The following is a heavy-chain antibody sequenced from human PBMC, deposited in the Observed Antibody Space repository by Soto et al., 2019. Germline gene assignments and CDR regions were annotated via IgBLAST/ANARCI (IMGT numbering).Heavy chain of an antibody. D-gene: IGHD5-12*01. CDR3: ARENGVAVATILYYFDY. V-gene: IGHV1-69*13. CDR1: GGTFKNNG. J-gene: IGHJ4*02. CDR2: IIPVFGTT. Sequence: SVKVSCKAPGGTFKNNGIGGLRQAPGQGLEWMGGIIPVFGTTNYAQKFQGRLTITADDFTSTVYMELSRLRYEDTAVYYCARENGVAVATILYYFDYWGPGTLVTVSS.